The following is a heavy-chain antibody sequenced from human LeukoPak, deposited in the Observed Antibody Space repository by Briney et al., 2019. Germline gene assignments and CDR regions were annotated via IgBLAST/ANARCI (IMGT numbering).Heavy chain of an antibody. CDR2: IYYSGST. J-gene: IGHJ4*02. CDR1: GGSISSYY. V-gene: IGHV4-59*01. Sequence: PSETLSLTCTVSGGSISSYYWSWIWQPPGKGLEWIGYIYYSGSTNYNPSLKSRVTISVDTSKNQFSLKLSSVTAADTAVYYCARADLYGDYYFDYWGQGTLVTVSS. CDR3: ARADLYGDYYFDY. D-gene: IGHD4-17*01.